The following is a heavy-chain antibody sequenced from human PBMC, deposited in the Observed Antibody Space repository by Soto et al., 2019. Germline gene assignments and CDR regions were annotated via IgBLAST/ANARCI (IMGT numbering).Heavy chain of an antibody. CDR1: GGSISRYY. J-gene: IGHJ6*02. V-gene: IGHV4-59*01. Sequence: PSETLSLTCTVSGGSISRYYWSWIRQSPGKGLEWIGYIYYGGSTNYNPALKSRVTISVDTSKSQFSLKLTSVTAADTAVYYCASSDYSTSSGYYYSMDVWGQGSTVTVS. CDR3: ASSDYSTSSGYYYSMDV. D-gene: IGHD6-6*01. CDR2: IYYGGST.